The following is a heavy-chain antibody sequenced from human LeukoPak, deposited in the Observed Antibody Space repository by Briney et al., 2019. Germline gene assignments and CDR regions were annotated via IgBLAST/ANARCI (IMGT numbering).Heavy chain of an antibody. J-gene: IGHJ6*02. D-gene: IGHD2-21*02. V-gene: IGHV3-7*01. CDR3: ARDIVVVTAVPYGMDV. Sequence: GGSLRLSCAASGFTFSSYAMHWVRQAPGKGLEWVANIKQDGSEKYYVDSVKGRFTISRDNAKNSLYLQMNSLRAEDTAVYYCARDIVVVTAVPYGMDVWGQGTTVTVSS. CDR2: IKQDGSEK. CDR1: GFTFSSYA.